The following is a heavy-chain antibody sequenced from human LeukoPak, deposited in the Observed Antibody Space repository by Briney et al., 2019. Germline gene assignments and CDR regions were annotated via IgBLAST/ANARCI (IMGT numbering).Heavy chain of an antibody. CDR1: GGSISSYY. V-gene: IGHV4-59*01. Sequence: SETLSLTCTVSGGSISSYYWSWIRQPPGKGLEWIGHFYYSGSTRHNPSLKSRVTMSVDTSKNQFSLKLTSVTAADTALYYCARGYCTGGFCYYDAFDIWGQGTKVTVSS. CDR2: FYYSGST. J-gene: IGHJ3*02. D-gene: IGHD2-8*02. CDR3: ARGYCTGGFCYYDAFDI.